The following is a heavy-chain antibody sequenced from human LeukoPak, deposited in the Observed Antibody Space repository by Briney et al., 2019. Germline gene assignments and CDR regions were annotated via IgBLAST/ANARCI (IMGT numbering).Heavy chain of an antibody. Sequence: GGSLRLSCAASGFTFSAYSMNWVRQAPGKGLEWVSYIRSSGSTIYYADSVKGRFTISRDSAKNSLYLQMNSLRAEDTAVYYCARRTPYSSGWDFDYWGQGTLVTVSS. CDR1: GFTFSAYS. CDR2: IRSSGSTI. CDR3: ARRTPYSSGWDFDY. D-gene: IGHD6-19*01. J-gene: IGHJ4*02. V-gene: IGHV3-48*04.